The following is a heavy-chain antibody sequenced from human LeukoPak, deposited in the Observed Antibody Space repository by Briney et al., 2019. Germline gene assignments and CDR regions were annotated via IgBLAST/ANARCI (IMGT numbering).Heavy chain of an antibody. Sequence: ASVKLSCKASGYTFTSYYMHWVRQAPGQGLEWMGIINPSGGSTSSAQKSQGRVTMTRATSTSTVSMELSSLSSEDTAVYYCARAVITMVRGVNLNWFDPWGQGTLVTVSS. J-gene: IGHJ5*02. CDR1: GYTFTSYY. D-gene: IGHD3-10*01. CDR3: ARAVITMVRGVNLNWFDP. V-gene: IGHV1-46*01. CDR2: INPSGGST.